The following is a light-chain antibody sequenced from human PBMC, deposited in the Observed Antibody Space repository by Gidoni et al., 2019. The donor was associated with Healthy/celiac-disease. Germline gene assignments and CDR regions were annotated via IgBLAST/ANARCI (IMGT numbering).Light chain of an antibody. J-gene: IGKJ4*01. V-gene: IGKV3-11*01. CDR3: QQRSNWPPVIT. CDR2: DAS. CDR1: QSVSSY. Sequence: EIVLTQSPATLSLSPGERSTLSCRASQSVSSYLAWYQQKPGQAPRLLIYDASNRATGIPARFSGSGSGTDFTLTISSLEPEDFAVYYCQQRSNWPPVITFXGXTKVEIK.